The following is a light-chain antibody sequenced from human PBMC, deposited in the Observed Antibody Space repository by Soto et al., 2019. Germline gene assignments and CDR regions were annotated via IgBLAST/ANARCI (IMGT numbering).Light chain of an antibody. Sequence: QSALTQPASVSGSPGQSITISCTGTSSDVGGYNYVSWYQQHPGKDPKLMIYEVSNRPSGVSDRFSGSKSGNTATLTISGLQAEDETDYYSRSYTSSSIDDVFGTGTKLTVL. V-gene: IGLV2-14*01. CDR3: RSYTSSSIDDV. CDR1: SSDVGGYNY. J-gene: IGLJ1*01. CDR2: EVS.